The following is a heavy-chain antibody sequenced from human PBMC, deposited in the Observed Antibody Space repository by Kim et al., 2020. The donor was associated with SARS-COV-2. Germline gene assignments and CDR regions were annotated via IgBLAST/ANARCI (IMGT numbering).Heavy chain of an antibody. CDR2: ISLSSSYI. CDR1: GFTFSTYS. J-gene: IGHJ3*02. D-gene: IGHD1-1*01. Sequence: GGSLRLSCVASGFTFSTYSMNWVRQAPGKGLEWVSSISLSSSYIYYADSVKGRFTISRDNAKNSLYLQMSSLRSEDTAVYYCARSLAAFDIWGQGTMVTV. V-gene: IGHV3-21*01. CDR3: ARSLAAFDI.